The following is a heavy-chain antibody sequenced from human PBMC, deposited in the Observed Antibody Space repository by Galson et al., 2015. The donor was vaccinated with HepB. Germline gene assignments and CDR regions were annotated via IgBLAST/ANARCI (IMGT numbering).Heavy chain of an antibody. J-gene: IGHJ4*02. Sequence: SLRLSCAASGFTFSSYGMHWVRQAPGKGLEWVAVISYDGSNKYYADSVKGRFTISRDNSKNTLYLQMNSLRAEDTAVYYCAKENLPGGTSCPIYWGQGTLVTVSS. CDR3: AKENLPGGTSCPIY. CDR2: ISYDGSNK. V-gene: IGHV3-30*18. D-gene: IGHD2-2*01. CDR1: GFTFSSYG.